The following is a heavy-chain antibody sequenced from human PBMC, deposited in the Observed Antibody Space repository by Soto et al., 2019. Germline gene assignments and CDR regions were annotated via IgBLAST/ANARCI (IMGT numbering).Heavy chain of an antibody. D-gene: IGHD3-16*01. Sequence: ASVKVSCKASGYTFNFYGITWVRQAPGQGLEWMGWISGFNGNTNYAADLQGRVTMTTDTSTGTAYMELRGLRSDDTAVYYCARIGVSSGHESPDFDSWGQGTLVTVS. CDR1: GYTFNFYG. CDR3: ARIGVSSGHESPDFDS. J-gene: IGHJ4*02. V-gene: IGHV1-18*01. CDR2: ISGFNGNT.